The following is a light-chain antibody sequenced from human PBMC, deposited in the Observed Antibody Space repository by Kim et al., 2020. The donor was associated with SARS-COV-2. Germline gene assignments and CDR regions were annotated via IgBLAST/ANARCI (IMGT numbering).Light chain of an antibody. J-gene: IGLJ1*01. V-gene: IGLV2-14*03. CDR2: DVS. Sequence: GQSITISCTGTSSDVGGYNSVSWYQQYPGNVPKLIIYDVSHRPSGISNRFSGSKSDNTASLIISGLQAEDEADYYCSSYTNSITRVFGTGTKVTVL. CDR3: SSYTNSITRV. CDR1: SSDVGGYNS.